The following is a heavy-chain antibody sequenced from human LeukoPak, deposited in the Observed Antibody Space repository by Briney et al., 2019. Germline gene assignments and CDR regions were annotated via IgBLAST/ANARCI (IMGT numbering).Heavy chain of an antibody. Sequence: SXVKVSYKASGGTFSSYAISWVRQAPGQGLEWMGGIIPIFGRANYAQKFQGRLTITADESTSTAYMELSSLRSEDTAVYYCARRLGGYEYYFDYWGQGTLVTVSS. CDR1: GGTFSSYA. V-gene: IGHV1-69*01. D-gene: IGHD5-12*01. CDR3: ARRLGGYEYYFDY. CDR2: IIPIFGRA. J-gene: IGHJ4*02.